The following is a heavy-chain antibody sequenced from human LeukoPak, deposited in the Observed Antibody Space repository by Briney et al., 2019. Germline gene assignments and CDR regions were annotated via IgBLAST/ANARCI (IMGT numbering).Heavy chain of an antibody. D-gene: IGHD2-15*01. V-gene: IGHV1-69*01. CDR3: ARDVGYCSGGSCYQFDY. Sequence: SVKVSCKASGGTFSSYALSWVRQAPGQGLEWMGGIIPIFGTANYAQKFQGRVTITADESTSTAYMELSSLRSEDTAVYYCARDVGYCSGGSCYQFDYWGQGTLVTVSS. J-gene: IGHJ4*02. CDR1: GGTFSSYA. CDR2: IIPIFGTA.